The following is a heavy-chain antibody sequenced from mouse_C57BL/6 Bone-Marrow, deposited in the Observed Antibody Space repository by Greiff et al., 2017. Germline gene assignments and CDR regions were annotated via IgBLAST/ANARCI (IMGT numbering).Heavy chain of an antibody. V-gene: IGHV3-6*01. CDR1: GYSITSGYY. Sequence: DVHLVESGPGLVKPSQSLSLTCSVTGYSITSGYYWNWIRQFPGNKLEWMGYISYDGSNNYNPSLKNRISITRDTSKNQFFLTLNSVTTEDTATYYCARALYDGYPWFAYWGQGTLVTVSA. CDR3: ARALYDGYPWFAY. D-gene: IGHD2-3*01. CDR2: ISYDGSN. J-gene: IGHJ3*01.